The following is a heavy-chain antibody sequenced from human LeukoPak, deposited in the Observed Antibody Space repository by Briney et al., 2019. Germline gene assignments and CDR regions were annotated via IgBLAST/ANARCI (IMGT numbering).Heavy chain of an antibody. CDR3: ARVPYDFWSGYYSPWFDP. J-gene: IGHJ5*02. CDR1: GFTFSSYG. V-gene: IGHV3-33*01. Sequence: GALRLSCAASGFTFSSYGMHWVRQAPGKGLEWVAVIWYDGSNKYYADSVKGRFTISRDNSKNTLYLQMNSLRAEDTAVYYCARVPYDFWSGYYSPWFDPWGQGTLVTVSS. D-gene: IGHD3-3*01. CDR2: IWYDGSNK.